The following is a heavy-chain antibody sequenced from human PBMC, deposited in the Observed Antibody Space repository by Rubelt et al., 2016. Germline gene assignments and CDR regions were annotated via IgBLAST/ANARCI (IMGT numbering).Heavy chain of an antibody. CDR1: GGSISSNNW. V-gene: IGHV4-4*02. CDR2: IHQSGST. J-gene: IGHJ4*02. Sequence: QVQLQESGPGLVKPSGTLSLTCGVSGGSISSNNWWGWVRQPPGKGLEWIGEIHQSGSTNYNPSLKSRVTISADKPKNQFSLKRSSVTAAATAGYYCARHESAGSSWPFDDWGQGTQVTVSS. CDR3: ARHESAGSSWPFDD. D-gene: IGHD6-13*01.